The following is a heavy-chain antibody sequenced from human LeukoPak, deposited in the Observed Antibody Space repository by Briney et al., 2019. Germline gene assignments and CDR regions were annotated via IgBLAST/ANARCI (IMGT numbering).Heavy chain of an antibody. J-gene: IGHJ4*02. CDR2: IIPIFGTS. Sequence: SVKVSCKSSGGTFSSYAISWVRQAPGQGLAWMGGIIPIFGTSNYAQKFQGRVTITTDESTSTAYMELSSLRSEDTAVYYCARGPELERFDYWGQGTLVTVSS. CDR3: ARGPELERFDY. CDR1: GGTFSSYA. V-gene: IGHV1-69*05. D-gene: IGHD1-1*01.